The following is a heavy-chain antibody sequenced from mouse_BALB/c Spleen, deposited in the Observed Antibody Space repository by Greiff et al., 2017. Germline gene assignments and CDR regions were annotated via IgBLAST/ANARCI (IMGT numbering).Heavy chain of an antibody. V-gene: IGHV5-6-5*01. CDR1: GFTFSSYA. D-gene: IGHD2-2*01. CDR3: AREGVWLRRDYYAMDY. CDR2: ISSGGST. J-gene: IGHJ4*01. Sequence: EVQVVESGGGLVKPGGSLKLSCAASGFTFSSYAMSWVRQTPEKRLEWVASISSGGSTYYPDSVKGRFTISRDNARNILYLQMSSLRSEDTAMYYCAREGVWLRRDYYAMDYWGQGTSVTVSS.